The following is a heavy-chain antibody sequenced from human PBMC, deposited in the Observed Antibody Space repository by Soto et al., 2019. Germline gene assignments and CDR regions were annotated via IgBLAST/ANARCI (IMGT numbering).Heavy chain of an antibody. CDR2: IKSKTDGGTT. CDR3: ARAQVTIFYYYGMDV. V-gene: IGHV3-15*01. D-gene: IGHD3-3*01. J-gene: IGHJ6*02. CDR1: GFTFSNAW. Sequence: PGGSLGLSCAASGFTFSNAWMRWVRQAPGKGLEWVGRIKSKTDGGTTDYAAPVKGRFTISRDNAKNSLYLQMNSLRAEDTAVYYCARAQVTIFYYYGMDVWGQGTTVTVSS.